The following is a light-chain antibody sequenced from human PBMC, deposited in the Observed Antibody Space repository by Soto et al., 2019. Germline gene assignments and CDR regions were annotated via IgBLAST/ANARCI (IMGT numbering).Light chain of an antibody. V-gene: IGKV1-8*01. CDR2: AAS. J-gene: IGKJ1*01. CDR3: QQYYSYGT. Sequence: AIRMTQSPSPFSASTGDRVTITCRASQGISSYLAWYQQKPGKAPKLLIYAASTLQSGVPSRFSGSGSGTDFPLTISWLQSDDFATYYWQQYYSYGTFGQGTKVEIK. CDR1: QGISSY.